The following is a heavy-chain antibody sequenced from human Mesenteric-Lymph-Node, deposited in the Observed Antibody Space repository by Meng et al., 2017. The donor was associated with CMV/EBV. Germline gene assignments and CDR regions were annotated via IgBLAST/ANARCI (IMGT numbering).Heavy chain of an antibody. J-gene: IGHJ4*02. CDR1: GFTFSSYS. CDR3: ARGRGFGSGSYRLYYFDY. V-gene: IGHV3-21*01. D-gene: IGHD3-10*01. CDR2: ISSSSSYI. Sequence: GESLKISCAASGFTFSSYSMNWVRQAPGKGLEWVSSISSSSSYIYYADSVKGRFTISRDNAKNSLYLQMNSLRAEDTAVYYCARGRGFGSGSYRLYYFDYWGQGTLVTVSS.